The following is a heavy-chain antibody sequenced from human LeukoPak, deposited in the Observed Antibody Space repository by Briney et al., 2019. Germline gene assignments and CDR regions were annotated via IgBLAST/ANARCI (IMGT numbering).Heavy chain of an antibody. J-gene: IGHJ5*02. CDR2: IYHSGST. CDR3: ARGGHEANTYSSSWYST. V-gene: IGHV4-61*01. Sequence: PSENLSLTCTVSGGSVSSGSYYWSWIRQPPGKGLEWLGYIYHSGSTNYNPSLKSRLTISVDTSKSQFSLNLSSVTAADTAVYYCARGGHEANTYSSSWYSTWGQGTLVTVSS. D-gene: IGHD6-13*01. CDR1: GGSVSSGSYY.